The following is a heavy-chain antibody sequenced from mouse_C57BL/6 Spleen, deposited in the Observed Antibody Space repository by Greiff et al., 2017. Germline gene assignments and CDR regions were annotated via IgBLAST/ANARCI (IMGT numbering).Heavy chain of an antibody. Sequence: DVKLVESGGGLVKPGASLTLSCAASGFTFSDYGMHWVRQAPEQGLEWVAYISSGSSTIYYADTVKGRFTLSRDNTKNTLFLQMTSLRSEDTAMYYCARPGITTVVEGYGDFDDWGQGTTLTVSS. D-gene: IGHD1-1*01. V-gene: IGHV5-17*01. CDR3: ARPGITTVVEGYGDFDD. J-gene: IGHJ2*01. CDR2: ISSGSSTI. CDR1: GFTFSDYG.